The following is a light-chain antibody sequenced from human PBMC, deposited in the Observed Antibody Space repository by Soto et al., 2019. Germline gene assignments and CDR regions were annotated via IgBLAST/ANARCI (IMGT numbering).Light chain of an antibody. CDR2: LGS. V-gene: IGKV2-28*01. CDR1: QSLLHSNGYNY. CDR3: MQGLQTLT. Sequence: DIVMTQSPLSLPVTPGEPASISCRSSQSLLHSNGYNYLDWYLQKPGQSPQLLIYLGSNRASGVPDRFNGSGSGTDFTLKISRVEAEDVGVYYCMQGLQTLTFGGGTKVEIK. J-gene: IGKJ4*01.